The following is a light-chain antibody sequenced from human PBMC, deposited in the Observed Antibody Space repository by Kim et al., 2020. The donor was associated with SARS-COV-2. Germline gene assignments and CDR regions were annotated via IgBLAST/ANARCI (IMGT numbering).Light chain of an antibody. CDR2: DVS. CDR1: SSDVGYYKY. Sequence: QSALTQPASVSGSPGQSITISCTGTSSDVGYYKYVSWYQQHPGKAPKVMIYDVSNRPSGVSNRFSGSKSGNTASLTISGLQAEDEADYYCSSYTSSTTYVFGTGTKVTVL. V-gene: IGLV2-14*03. CDR3: SSYTSSTTYV. J-gene: IGLJ1*01.